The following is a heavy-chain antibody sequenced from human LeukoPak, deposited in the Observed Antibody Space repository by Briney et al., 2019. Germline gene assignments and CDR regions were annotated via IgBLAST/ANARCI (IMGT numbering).Heavy chain of an antibody. D-gene: IGHD6-6*01. Sequence: TGEPLRLSCVASGVTFSSYGMHWVRRAPGEGLEWVAFTRYDGNGKYYADSVKGRFSISRDNSKNTLYLQMNSLRAEDTAVYYCAKSSSSSIRWGQGTLVTVSS. J-gene: IGHJ4*02. V-gene: IGHV3-30*02. CDR2: TRYDGNGK. CDR1: GVTFSSYG. CDR3: AKSSSSSIR.